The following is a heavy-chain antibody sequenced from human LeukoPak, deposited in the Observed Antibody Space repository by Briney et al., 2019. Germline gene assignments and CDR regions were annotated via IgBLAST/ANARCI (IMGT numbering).Heavy chain of an antibody. V-gene: IGHV3-7*01. D-gene: IGHD3-10*01. Sequence: GGSLRLSCAASGFTFSSYWMSWVRQAPGKGLEWVANIKQDGSEKYYVDSVKGRFTISRDNAKNSLYLQMNSLRAEDTAVYYCASPPSRRGSSFGYFDLWGRGTLVTVSS. CDR1: GFTFSSYW. CDR3: ASPPSRRGSSFGYFDL. J-gene: IGHJ2*01. CDR2: IKQDGSEK.